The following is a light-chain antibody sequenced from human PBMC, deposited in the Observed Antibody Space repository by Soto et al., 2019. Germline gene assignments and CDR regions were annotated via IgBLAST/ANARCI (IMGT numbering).Light chain of an antibody. CDR2: DVS. CDR3: SSYTSSLYV. V-gene: IGLV2-14*01. J-gene: IGLJ1*01. CDR1: SSDVGGYNY. Sequence: QSVLTQPASVSGSPGRSITISCTGTSSDVGGYNYVSWYQQHPGKAPKLMIYDVSNRPSGVSNRFSGSKSGNTASLTISGLQAEDEADYYCSSYTSSLYVFGTGTKLTVL.